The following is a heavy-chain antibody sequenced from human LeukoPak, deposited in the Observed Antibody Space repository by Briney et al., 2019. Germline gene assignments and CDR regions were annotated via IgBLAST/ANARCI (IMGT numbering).Heavy chain of an antibody. CDR3: AVDRWELLSY. D-gene: IGHD1-26*01. CDR2: INHSGST. Sequence: SETLSLTCTVSGDSVSSSSYYWGWIRQPPGKGLEWIGEINHSGSTNYNPSLKSRVTISVDTSKNQFSLKLSSVTAADTAVYYCAVDRWELLSYWGQGTLVTVSS. V-gene: IGHV4-39*07. CDR1: GDSVSSSSYY. J-gene: IGHJ4*02.